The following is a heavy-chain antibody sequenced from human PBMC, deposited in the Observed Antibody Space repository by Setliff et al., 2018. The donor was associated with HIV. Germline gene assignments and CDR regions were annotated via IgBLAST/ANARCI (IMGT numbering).Heavy chain of an antibody. CDR2: IYYSATAYYSGTT. Sequence: KPSETLSLTCAVSGGSISSSNSYWGWIRQPPGKGLEWIGTIYYSATAYYSGTTYSNPSFKSRVAISVYTSKNQFSLTMSSVTAADTALYYCARHPNPSTGWNRGPGWFDLWGQGTLVTVSS. CDR3: ARHPNPSTGWNRGPGWFDL. D-gene: IGHD6-19*01. J-gene: IGHJ5*02. V-gene: IGHV4-39*01. CDR1: GGSISSSNSY.